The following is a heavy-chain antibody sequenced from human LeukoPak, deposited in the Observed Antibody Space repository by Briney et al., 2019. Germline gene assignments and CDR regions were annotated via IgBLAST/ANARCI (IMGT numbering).Heavy chain of an antibody. Sequence: SETLSLTCTVSGGSISSYYWSWIRQPPGKGLEWIGYIYYSGSTNYNPSLKSRVTISVDTSKNQFSLTLRSVTAADTAVYYCAKGPYTNYFDSWGQGTLVTVSS. D-gene: IGHD4-11*01. CDR3: AKGPYTNYFDS. CDR1: GGSISSYY. J-gene: IGHJ4*02. CDR2: IYYSGST. V-gene: IGHV4-59*12.